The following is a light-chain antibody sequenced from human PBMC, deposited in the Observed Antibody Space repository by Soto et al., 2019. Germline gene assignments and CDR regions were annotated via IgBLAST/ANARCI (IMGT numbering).Light chain of an antibody. V-gene: IGKV1-5*03. CDR1: QTISSW. Sequence: DIQMTQSPSTLSGSVGDRVTITCRASQTISSWLAWYQQKPGKAPKLLIYKASTLKSGVPSRFSGSGSGTEFTLTISSLQPDDFATHYGQQYNSYSPWTFGQGTKVDIK. J-gene: IGKJ1*01. CDR3: QQYNSYSPWT. CDR2: KAS.